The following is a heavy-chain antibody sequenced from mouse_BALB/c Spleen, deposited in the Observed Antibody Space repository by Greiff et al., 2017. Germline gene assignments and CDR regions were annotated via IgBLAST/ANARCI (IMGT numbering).Heavy chain of an antibody. CDR3: AKKDYGSSYDYAMDY. CDR2: IWRGGST. J-gene: IGHJ4*01. CDR1: GFSFTSYG. D-gene: IGHD1-1*01. V-gene: IGHV2-5-1*01. Sequence: QVQLQQSGPSLVQPSQCLSITCTVSGFSFTSYGVHWVRQSPGKGLEWLGVIWRGGSTDYNAAFMSRLSITKYNSKSQVFFKMNSLQADDTAIYDCAKKDYGSSYDYAMDYWGQGTSVTVSS.